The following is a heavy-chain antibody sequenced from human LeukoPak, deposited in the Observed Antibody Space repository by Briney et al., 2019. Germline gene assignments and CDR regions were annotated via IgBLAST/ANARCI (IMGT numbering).Heavy chain of an antibody. CDR3: ARAPTYSSASPKYYYYYMDV. Sequence: ASVKVSFKASGYTFTSYGISWVRQAPGQGLEWMGWISAYNGNTNYAQKLQGRVTMTTDTSTSTAYMELRSLRSDDTAVYYCARAPTYSSASPKYYYYYMDVWGKGTTVTVSS. D-gene: IGHD6-25*01. CDR1: GYTFTSYG. CDR2: ISAYNGNT. V-gene: IGHV1-18*01. J-gene: IGHJ6*03.